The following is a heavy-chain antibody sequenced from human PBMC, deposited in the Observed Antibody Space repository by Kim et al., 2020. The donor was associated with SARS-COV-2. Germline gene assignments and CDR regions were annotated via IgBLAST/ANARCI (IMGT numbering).Heavy chain of an antibody. J-gene: IGHJ4*02. Sequence: GGSLRLSCAASAFTFSGYGMVWVRQAPGKGLDWVALISDDGTHKFYADSVKGRFTVSRDNSKNTVYLQMNSLRTDDTSVYYCATLQMGHYGGDPRRGFWGQGTLVTVSS. CDR2: ISDDGTHK. V-gene: IGHV3-30*03. D-gene: IGHD2-21*02. CDR1: AFTFSGYG. CDR3: ATLQMGHYGGDPRRGF.